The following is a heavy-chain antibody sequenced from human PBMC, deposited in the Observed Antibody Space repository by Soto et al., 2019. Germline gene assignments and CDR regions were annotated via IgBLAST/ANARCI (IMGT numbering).Heavy chain of an antibody. D-gene: IGHD2-21*02. V-gene: IGHV3-15*01. CDR1: GFTFSNAW. CDR3: TTEDRDWAYYYYYYMDV. CDR2: IKSKTDGGTT. Sequence: GGSLRLSCAASGFTFSNAWMSWVRQAPGKGLEWVGRIKSKTDGGTTDYAAPVKGRFTISRDDSKNTLYLQMNSLKTEDTAVYYCTTEDRDWAYYYYYYMDVWGKGTTVTVSS. J-gene: IGHJ6*03.